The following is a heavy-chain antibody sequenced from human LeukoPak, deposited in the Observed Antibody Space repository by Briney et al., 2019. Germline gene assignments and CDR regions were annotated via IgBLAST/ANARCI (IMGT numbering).Heavy chain of an antibody. CDR1: GFTFSGCV. Sequence: QPGGSLRLSCAASGFTFSGCVVHWVCQASGKGLEWVGLIGSTATNHATLYAASVEGRFTISRDDSKNTAFLQMNSLKTEDTAVYYCASTSSRYWGQGTLVTVSS. V-gene: IGHV3-73*01. CDR3: ASTSSRY. J-gene: IGHJ4*02. D-gene: IGHD2-2*01. CDR2: IGSTATNHAT.